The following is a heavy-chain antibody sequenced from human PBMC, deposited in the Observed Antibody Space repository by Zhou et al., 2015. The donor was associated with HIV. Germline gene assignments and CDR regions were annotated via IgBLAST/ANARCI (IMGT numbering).Heavy chain of an antibody. CDR1: GYTFTSYA. CDR3: ARDGFDVVRGYSGYDPGVGWFDP. D-gene: IGHD5-12*01. J-gene: IGHJ5*02. CDR2: INAGNGNT. V-gene: IGHV1-3*01. Sequence: QVQLVQSGAEVKKPGASVKVSCKASGYTFTSYAMHWVRQAPGQRLEWMGWINAGNGNTKYSQKFQGRVTITRDTSASTAYMELSSLRSEDTAVYYCARDGFDVVRGYSGYDPGVGWFDPWGQGTLVTVSS.